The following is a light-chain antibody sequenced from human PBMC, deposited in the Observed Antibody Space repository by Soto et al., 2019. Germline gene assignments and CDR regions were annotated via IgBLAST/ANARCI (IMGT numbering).Light chain of an antibody. J-gene: IGKJ4*01. CDR3: QQRSDWVS. V-gene: IGKV3-11*01. CDR1: QSVSSN. Sequence: EVVVTQSPATLSVSPGERATLSCRASQSVSSNLAWYQQKPGQAPRLLIYGASSRATGIPDRFSASGSGTDFTLTISSLEPEDFAVYFCQQRSDWVSFGGGTKVDIK. CDR2: GAS.